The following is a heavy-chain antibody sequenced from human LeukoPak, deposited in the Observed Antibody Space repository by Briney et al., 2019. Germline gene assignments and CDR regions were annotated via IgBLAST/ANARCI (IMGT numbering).Heavy chain of an antibody. CDR1: GGSISIYY. CDR2: INYSGST. CDR3: ARDHGNNWFDP. V-gene: IGHV4-59*01. Sequence: PSETLSLTCTVSGGSISIYYWSWIRQPPGKGLEWIGYINYSGSTNYNPSLKSRVTISVDTSKNQFSLKLTSVTAADTAVYYCARDHGNNWFDPWGQGTLVIVSS. J-gene: IGHJ5*02.